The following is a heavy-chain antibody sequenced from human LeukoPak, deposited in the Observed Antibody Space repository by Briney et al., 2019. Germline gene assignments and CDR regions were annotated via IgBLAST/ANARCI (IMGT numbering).Heavy chain of an antibody. CDR1: GGSISSYY. CDR2: IYTSGST. J-gene: IGHJ6*02. CDR3: ARDFFNYYGSGSYSIHGMDV. V-gene: IGHV4-4*07. Sequence: SETLSLTCTVSGGSISSYYWSCIRQPAGKGREWIGRIYTSGSTNYNPSLKSRVTMSVDTSKNQFSLKLSSLTAADTAVYYCARDFFNYYGSGSYSIHGMDVWGQGITVIVSS. D-gene: IGHD3-10*01.